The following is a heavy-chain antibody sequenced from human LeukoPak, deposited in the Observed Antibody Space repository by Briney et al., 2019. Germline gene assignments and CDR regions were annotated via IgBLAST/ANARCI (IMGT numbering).Heavy chain of an antibody. V-gene: IGHV3-23*01. CDR2: ISGSGSNT. CDR3: AKNPRGYSGCEGSNFDY. D-gene: IGHD5-12*01. J-gene: IGHJ4*02. Sequence: PGGSLRLSCAASGFTFSSYAMSWVRQAPGRGLEWVSVISGSGSNTYYADSVKGRFTISRDNSRNTLYLQMNSLRAEDTAVYYCAKNPRGYSGCEGSNFDYGGQGTLVTVSS. CDR1: GFTFSSYA.